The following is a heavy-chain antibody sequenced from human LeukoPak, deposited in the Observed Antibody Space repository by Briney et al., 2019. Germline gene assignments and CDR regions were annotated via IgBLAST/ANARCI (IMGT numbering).Heavy chain of an antibody. V-gene: IGHV3-21*01. CDR2: ISYLSTHV. CDR3: GRAFPPLRTSSAGDL. Sequence: PGGSLRLSCSASGFTFSDYDMNWVRQAPGKGLEWVSSISYLSTHVYYGDSVKGRFSISRDNAKNSLYLQMNCLGAEDTAIYYCGRAFPPLRTSSAGDLWGQGILVTVSS. J-gene: IGHJ4*02. CDR1: GFTFSDYD. D-gene: IGHD3-16*01.